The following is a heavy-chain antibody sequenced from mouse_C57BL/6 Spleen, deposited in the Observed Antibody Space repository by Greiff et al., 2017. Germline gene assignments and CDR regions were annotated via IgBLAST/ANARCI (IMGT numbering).Heavy chain of an antibody. D-gene: IGHD2-3*01. V-gene: IGHV7-3*01. CDR1: GFTFTDYY. Sequence: DVKLVESGGGLVQPGGSLSLSCAASGFTFTDYYMSWVRQPPGKALEWLGFIRNKANGYTTEYSASVKGRFTISRDNSQSILYLQMNALRAEDSATYYCARYAPFYDGYRAYWGQGTLVTVSA. CDR2: IRNKANGYTT. CDR3: ARYAPFYDGYRAY. J-gene: IGHJ3*01.